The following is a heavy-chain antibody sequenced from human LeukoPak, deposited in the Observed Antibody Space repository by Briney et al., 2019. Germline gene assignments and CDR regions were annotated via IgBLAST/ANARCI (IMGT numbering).Heavy chain of an antibody. J-gene: IGHJ4*02. CDR1: GYSFTSYY. D-gene: IGHD2-15*01. CDR3: ARDVAGRRYFDY. V-gene: IGHV1-46*01. Sequence: ASVKVSCKASGYSFTSYYMHWVRQAPGQGLEWMGIINSSGGSTRYAQKFQGRVTMTRDTSTSTVYMELSSLRSEDTAVYYCARDVAGRRYFDYWGQGTLVTVSS. CDR2: INSSGGST.